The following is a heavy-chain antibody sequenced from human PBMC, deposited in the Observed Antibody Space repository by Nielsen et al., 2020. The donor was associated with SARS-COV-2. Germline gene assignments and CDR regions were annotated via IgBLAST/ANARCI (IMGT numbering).Heavy chain of an antibody. CDR3: ATGDSYGYPGWFDP. CDR1: GGSFSSSIYY. J-gene: IGHJ5*02. Sequence: SETLSLTCTVTGGSFSSSIYYWGWIRQPPGKGLEWIGSIYYSGSTYYNPSLKSRVTISVDTSKNQFSLKLSSVTAADTAVYYCATGDSYGYPGWFDPWGQGTLVTVSS. V-gene: IGHV4-39*01. D-gene: IGHD5-18*01. CDR2: IYYSGST.